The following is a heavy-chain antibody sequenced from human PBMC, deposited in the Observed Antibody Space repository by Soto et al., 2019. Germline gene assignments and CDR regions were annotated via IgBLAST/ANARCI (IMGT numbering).Heavy chain of an antibody. CDR3: ARDHNERYWDPAWNYGMDV. CDR2: ISYDGSNK. V-gene: IGHV3-30-3*01. D-gene: IGHD2-15*01. CDR1: GFTFSSYA. Sequence: GSLRLSCAASGFTFSSYAMHWVRQAPGKGLEWVAVISYDGSNKYYADSVKGRFTISRDNSKNTLYLQMNSLRAEDTAVYYCARDHNERYWDPAWNYGMDVWGQGTTVTVSS. J-gene: IGHJ6*02.